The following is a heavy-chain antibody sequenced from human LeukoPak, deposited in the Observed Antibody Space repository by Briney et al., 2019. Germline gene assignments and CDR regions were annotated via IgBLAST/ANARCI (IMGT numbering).Heavy chain of an antibody. J-gene: IGHJ4*02. CDR2: INPNSGGT. D-gene: IGHD3-10*01. CDR3: AKGRTYNYGSGTPFDY. Sequence: ASVKVSCKTSGYTFTGYYMHWVRQAPGQGLEWMGWINPNSGGTNYAQKFQGRVTMTRDTSISTAYMELSRLRSDDTAVYYCAKGRTYNYGSGTPFDYWGQGTLVTVSS. V-gene: IGHV1-2*02. CDR1: GYTFTGYY.